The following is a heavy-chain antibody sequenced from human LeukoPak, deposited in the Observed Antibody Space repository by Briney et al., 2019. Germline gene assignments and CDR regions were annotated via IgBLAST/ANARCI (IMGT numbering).Heavy chain of an antibody. D-gene: IGHD5-24*01. CDR1: GYTFTSYG. V-gene: IGHV1-18*01. J-gene: IGHJ6*02. CDR2: ISAYNVNT. Sequence: ASVKVSCKASGYTFTSYGISWVRQAPGQGLEWMGWISAYNVNTNYAQKLQGRVTMTTDTSTSTAYMELRSLRSDDTAVYYCARVEMATIEYYYGMDVWGQGTTVTVSS. CDR3: ARVEMATIEYYYGMDV.